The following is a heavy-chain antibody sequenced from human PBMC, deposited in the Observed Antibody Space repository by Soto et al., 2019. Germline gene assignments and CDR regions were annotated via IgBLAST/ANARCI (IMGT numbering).Heavy chain of an antibody. Sequence: QVQLVQSGAEVKKPGSSVKVSCKASGGTFSSYAISWVRQAPGQGLEWMGGIIPIFGTANYAQKFQGRVTITADESTSTAYMGLSSLRSEDTAVYYCARIVDTAMVTGGYYGMDVWGQGTTVTVSS. CDR3: ARIVDTAMVTGGYYGMDV. V-gene: IGHV1-69*01. CDR2: IIPIFGTA. CDR1: GGTFSSYA. D-gene: IGHD5-18*01. J-gene: IGHJ6*02.